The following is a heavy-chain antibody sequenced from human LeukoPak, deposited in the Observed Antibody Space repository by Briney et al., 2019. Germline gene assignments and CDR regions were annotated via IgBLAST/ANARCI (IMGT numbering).Heavy chain of an antibody. Sequence: ASVKVSCKASGYTFTGYYMHWVRQAPGQGLEWMGWINPNSGGTNYAQKFQGWVTMTRDTSISAAYMELSRLRSDDTAVYYCARVEGGSYQDAFDIWGQGTMVTVSS. J-gene: IGHJ3*02. D-gene: IGHD1-26*01. V-gene: IGHV1-2*04. CDR3: ARVEGGSYQDAFDI. CDR1: GYTFTGYY. CDR2: INPNSGGT.